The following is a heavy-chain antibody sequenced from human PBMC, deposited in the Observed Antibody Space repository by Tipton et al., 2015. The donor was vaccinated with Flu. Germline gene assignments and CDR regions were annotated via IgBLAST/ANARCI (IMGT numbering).Heavy chain of an antibody. Sequence: TLSLTCTVSGGSISSSSYYWGWIRQPPGKGLEWIGSIYYSGSTYYNPSLKSRVTISVDTSKNQFSLKLSPVTAADTAVYYCARGRFVLRGEGPDPYYFDYWGQGSLVTVSS. CDR2: IYYSGST. V-gene: IGHV4-39*07. J-gene: IGHJ4*02. D-gene: IGHD1-14*01. CDR1: GGSISSSSYY. CDR3: ARGRFVLRGEGPDPYYFDY.